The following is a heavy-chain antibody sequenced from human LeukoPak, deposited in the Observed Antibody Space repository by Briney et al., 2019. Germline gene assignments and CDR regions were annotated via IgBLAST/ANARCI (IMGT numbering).Heavy chain of an antibody. Sequence: GSLRLSCAASGFTFSSYGMHWVRQAPGKGLEWVAFIRYDGSNKYYADSVKGRFTISRDNSKNTLYLQMNSLRAEDTAVYYCAKGRGSGSYFDAFDIWGQGTMVTVSS. V-gene: IGHV3-30*02. D-gene: IGHD1-26*01. CDR3: AKGRGSGSYFDAFDI. CDR2: IRYDGSNK. J-gene: IGHJ3*02. CDR1: GFTFSSYG.